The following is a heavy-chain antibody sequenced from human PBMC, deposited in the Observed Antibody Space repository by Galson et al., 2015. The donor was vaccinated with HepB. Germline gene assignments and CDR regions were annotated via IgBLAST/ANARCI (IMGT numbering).Heavy chain of an antibody. CDR3: ARARYSSSSPDY. Sequence: QSGAEVKKPGASVKVSCKASGYTFSSYGISWVRQAPGQGLEWTGWISGYNGNTNYALKLQGRVTISADTSTNTVYMELRSLRSDDTAVYYCARARYSSSSPDYWGQGTLVTVSS. J-gene: IGHJ4*02. V-gene: IGHV1-18*01. CDR2: ISGYNGNT. D-gene: IGHD6-6*01. CDR1: GYTFSSYG.